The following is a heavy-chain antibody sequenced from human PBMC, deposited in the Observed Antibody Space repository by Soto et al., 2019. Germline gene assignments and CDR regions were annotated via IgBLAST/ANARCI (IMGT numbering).Heavy chain of an antibody. D-gene: IGHD3-10*01. CDR1: GGSIRSSSYY. Sequence: SETLSLTCTVSGGSIRSSSYYWGWIRQPPGKGLEWIGYIYYSGSTYYNPSLKSRITISVDTSKNHFSLNLSSVTAADTSVYYCARLSHYYGSGGMYAMDVWGQGTAVTVSS. V-gene: IGHV4-39*02. CDR3: ARLSHYYGSGGMYAMDV. CDR2: IYYSGST. J-gene: IGHJ6*02.